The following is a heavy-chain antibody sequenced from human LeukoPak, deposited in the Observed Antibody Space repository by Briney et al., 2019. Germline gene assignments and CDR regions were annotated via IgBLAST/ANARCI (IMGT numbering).Heavy chain of an antibody. CDR1: GFSFSTYG. J-gene: IGHJ3*01. V-gene: IGHV3-33*01. D-gene: IGHD3-10*01. Sequence: PGRSLRLSCAASGFSFSTYGMHWVRQAPGKGLEWVAVIWYDGSNKYYGDSVNGRFTISRDNSKNTSYLLMNSLRAEDTAVYYCARASGPFDFWGQGTMVTVSS. CDR3: ARASGPFDF. CDR2: IWYDGSNK.